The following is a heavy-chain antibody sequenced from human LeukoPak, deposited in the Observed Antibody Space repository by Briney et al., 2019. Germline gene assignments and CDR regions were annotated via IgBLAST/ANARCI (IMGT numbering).Heavy chain of an antibody. Sequence: PGGSLRLSCAASGFRFSKYGMHWVRQAPGKGLEWVAVIWYDGNNKNYADSVKGRFTISRDNSRNTLYLQMNSLRAEDTAVYYCAKDVDMVTTNNYYYYMDAWGKGTPVTVSS. CDR3: AKDVDMVTTNNYYYYMDA. CDR1: GFRFSKYG. V-gene: IGHV3-33*06. D-gene: IGHD5-12*01. J-gene: IGHJ6*03. CDR2: IWYDGNNK.